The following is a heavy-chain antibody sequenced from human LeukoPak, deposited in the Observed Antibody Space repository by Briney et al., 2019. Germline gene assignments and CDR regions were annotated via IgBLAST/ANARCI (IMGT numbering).Heavy chain of an antibody. CDR2: IYYSGST. CDR1: GGSISSYY. CDR3: ARQGYYYDSSVWRRAFDI. Sequence: SETLSLTCTVSGGSISSYYWSWIRQPPGKGLEWIGYIYYSGSTNYNPSLKSRVTISVDTSKNQFSLKLSSVTAADTAVYYCARQGYYYDSSVWRRAFDIWGQGTMVTVSS. D-gene: IGHD3-22*01. J-gene: IGHJ3*02. V-gene: IGHV4-59*08.